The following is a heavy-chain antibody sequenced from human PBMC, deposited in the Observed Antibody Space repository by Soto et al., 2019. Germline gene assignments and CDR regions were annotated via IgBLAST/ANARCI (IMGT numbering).Heavy chain of an antibody. CDR2: ISGSGGST. D-gene: IGHD2-2*01. CDR3: AKDSIVVVPAATIFDY. CDR1: GFTFSSYA. V-gene: IGHV3-23*01. J-gene: IGHJ4*02. Sequence: EVQLLESGGGLVQPGGSLRLSCAASGFTFSSYAMSWVRQAPGKGLEWVSAISGSGGSTYYADSVKGRFTISRDNSKNTLYLQMNSLRAEDTAVYYCAKDSIVVVPAATIFDYWGQGTLVTVSS.